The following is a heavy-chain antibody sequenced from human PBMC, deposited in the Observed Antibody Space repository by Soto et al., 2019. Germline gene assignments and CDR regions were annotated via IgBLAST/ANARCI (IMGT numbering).Heavy chain of an antibody. CDR1: GGSFSGYY. V-gene: IGHV4-34*01. CDR2: INHSGST. D-gene: IGHD2-15*01. CDR3: ARGRSLHCSGGSCHPRDFDY. J-gene: IGHJ4*02. Sequence: SETLSLTCAVYGGSFSGYYWSGIRQPPGKGLEWIGEINHSGSTNYNPSLKSRVTISVDTSKNQFSLKLSSVTAADTAVYYCARGRSLHCSGGSCHPRDFDYWGQGTLVTVSS.